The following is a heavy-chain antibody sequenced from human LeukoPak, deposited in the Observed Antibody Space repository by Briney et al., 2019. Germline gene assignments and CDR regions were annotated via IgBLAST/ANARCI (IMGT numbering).Heavy chain of an antibody. J-gene: IGHJ4*02. Sequence: PSETLSLTCTVTGGSISGYYWSWIRQPPGKALEWSGYIYYTGSTNYNPSLESRVTISVDTSKNQFSLKLTSVTAADTAVYSCARERNYYDSSGSYRYFDFWDQGALVTVSS. CDR2: IYYTGST. V-gene: IGHV4-59*01. CDR3: ARERNYYDSSGSYRYFDF. D-gene: IGHD3-22*01. CDR1: GGSISGYY.